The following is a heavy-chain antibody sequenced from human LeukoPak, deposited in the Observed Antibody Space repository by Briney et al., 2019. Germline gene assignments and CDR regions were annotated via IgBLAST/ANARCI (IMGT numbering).Heavy chain of an antibody. Sequence: PGGSLRLSCVASGFTFSSYEMNWVSQAPGKGLEWVSYISSSGGTMYYADSVKGRFTISRDNAKNSLYLQMNSLRAEDTAVAYCARDLYCSGGSCYPLGTFDYWGQGTLVTVSS. CDR3: ARDLYCSGGSCYPLGTFDY. J-gene: IGHJ4*02. CDR2: ISSSGGTM. V-gene: IGHV3-48*03. CDR1: GFTFSSYE. D-gene: IGHD2-15*01.